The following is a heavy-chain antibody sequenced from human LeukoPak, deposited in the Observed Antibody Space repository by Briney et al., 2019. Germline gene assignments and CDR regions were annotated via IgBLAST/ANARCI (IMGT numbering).Heavy chain of an antibody. J-gene: IGHJ6*02. CDR1: GYRFTSYW. CDR2: IYPGDSDT. Sequence: GESLKISCKGSGYRFTSYWIGWVRQMPGKGLEWMGIIYPGDSDTRYSPSFQGQVTISADKSISTAYLQWSSLKASDTAMYYCARLGYGDKYYYYYYGMDVWGQGTTVTVSS. CDR3: ARLGYGDKYYYYYYGMDV. D-gene: IGHD4-17*01. V-gene: IGHV5-51*01.